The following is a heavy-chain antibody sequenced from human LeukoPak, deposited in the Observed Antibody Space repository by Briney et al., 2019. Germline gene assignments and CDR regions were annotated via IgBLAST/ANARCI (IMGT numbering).Heavy chain of an antibody. D-gene: IGHD4/OR15-4a*01. V-gene: IGHV3-33*01. CDR3: ARDWRLTVLDDAFDI. Sequence: GGSLRLFCAASGFTFSSYGMHWVRQAPGKGLEWVAVIWYDGSNKYYADSVKGRSTISRDNSKNTLYLQMNSLRAEDTAVYYCARDWRLTVLDDAFDIWGQGTMVTVSS. CDR1: GFTFSSYG. CDR2: IWYDGSNK. J-gene: IGHJ3*02.